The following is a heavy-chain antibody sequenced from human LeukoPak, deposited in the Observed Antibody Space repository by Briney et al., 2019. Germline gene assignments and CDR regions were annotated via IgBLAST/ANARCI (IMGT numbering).Heavy chain of an antibody. CDR1: GYTFTGYY. V-gene: IGHV1-2*02. Sequence: GASAKVSCKASGYTFTGYYMHWVRQAPGQGLEWMGWINPNSGGTIYAQKFQGRVTMTRDTSISTAYMELSRLRSNDTAVYYCAREAGAILHFFFDYWGQGTLVTVSS. J-gene: IGHJ4*02. CDR3: AREAGAILHFFFDY. CDR2: INPNSGGT. D-gene: IGHD1-26*01.